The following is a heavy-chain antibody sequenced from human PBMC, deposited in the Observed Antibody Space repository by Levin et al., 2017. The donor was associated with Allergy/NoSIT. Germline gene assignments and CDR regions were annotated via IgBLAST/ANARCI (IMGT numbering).Heavy chain of an antibody. CDR1: GFTFSSYG. Sequence: PGGSLRLSCAASGFTFSSYGMHWVRQAPGKGLEWVAVISSDGRKKFYADSVKGRFTISRDNSKNTLDLQMNSLRAEDTAVYYCAKDEYGSGWYPLGNDAFEMWGQGTKVSVSS. D-gene: IGHD6-19*01. J-gene: IGHJ3*02. V-gene: IGHV3-30*18. CDR3: AKDEYGSGWYPLGNDAFEM. CDR2: ISSDGRKK.